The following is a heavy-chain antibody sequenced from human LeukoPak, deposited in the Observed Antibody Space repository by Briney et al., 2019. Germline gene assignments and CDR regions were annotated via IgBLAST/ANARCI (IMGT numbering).Heavy chain of an antibody. Sequence: ASVKVSCKASGYTFTSYDINWVRQAPGQGLEWMGWINPNSGGTNYAQKFQGRVTMTRDTSISTAYMELSRLRSDDTAVYYCASLRGTAMVMDDYWGQGTLVTVSS. J-gene: IGHJ4*02. CDR2: INPNSGGT. CDR3: ASLRGTAMVMDDY. D-gene: IGHD5-18*01. CDR1: GYTFTSYD. V-gene: IGHV1-2*02.